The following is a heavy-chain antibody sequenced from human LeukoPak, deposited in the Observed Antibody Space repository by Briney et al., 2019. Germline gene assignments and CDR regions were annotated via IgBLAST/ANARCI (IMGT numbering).Heavy chain of an antibody. CDR2: IYSGGNT. V-gene: IGHV3-53*01. CDR3: ARVIVATTYDAFDM. D-gene: IGHD5-12*01. Sequence: GGSLRLSCAASGFTVSSNYMSWVRQAPGKGLEWVSIIYSGGNTFYADSVKGRFTISRDNSQNTVFLQMNSLRAEDTAVYYCARVIVATTYDAFDMWGQGTMVTVSS. J-gene: IGHJ3*02. CDR1: GFTVSSNY.